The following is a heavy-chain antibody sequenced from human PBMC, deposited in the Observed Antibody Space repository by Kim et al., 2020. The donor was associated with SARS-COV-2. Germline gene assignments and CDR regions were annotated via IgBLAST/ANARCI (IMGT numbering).Heavy chain of an antibody. D-gene: IGHD3-16*02. J-gene: IGHJ4*02. Sequence: GGSLRLSCTASGFTFGDYAMSWFRQAPGKGLEWVGFIRSKAYGGTTEYAASVKGRFTISRDDSKSIAYLQMNSLKTEDTAVYYCTRDMVYVWGSYRLDYWGQGTLVTVSS. CDR1: GFTFGDYA. CDR2: IRSKAYGGTT. CDR3: TRDMVYVWGSYRLDY. V-gene: IGHV3-49*03.